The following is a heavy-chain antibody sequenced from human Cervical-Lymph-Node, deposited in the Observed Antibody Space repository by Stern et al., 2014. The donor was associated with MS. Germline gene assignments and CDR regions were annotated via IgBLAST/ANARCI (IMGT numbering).Heavy chain of an antibody. CDR2: TFLNDEK. D-gene: IGHD3-3*01. J-gene: IGHJ6*02. CDR3: ARWEWLLLGYGMDV. Sequence: QITLKESGPVLVKPTDTLTLTCTVSGFSLSNARMGVSWIRHPPGKALEWLAHTFLNDEKSYSTTLKSRLTISKDTSKSQVVLTMTNMDPVDTATYYCARWEWLLLGYGMDVWGQGTTVTDS. CDR1: GFSLSNARMG. V-gene: IGHV2-26*01.